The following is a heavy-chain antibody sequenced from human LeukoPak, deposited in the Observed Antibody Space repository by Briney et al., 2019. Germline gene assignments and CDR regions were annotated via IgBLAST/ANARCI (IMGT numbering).Heavy chain of an antibody. CDR2: IYHSGST. Sequence: PSQTLSLTCAVSGGSISSGGHSWSWIRQPPGKGLEWIGYIYHSGSTYYNPSLKSRVTISVDRSKNQFSLKLSSVTAADTAVYYCATDSSGYYPYYYGMDVWGQGTTVTVSS. CDR3: ATDSSGYYPYYYGMDV. D-gene: IGHD3-22*01. V-gene: IGHV4-30-2*01. J-gene: IGHJ6*02. CDR1: GGSISSGGHS.